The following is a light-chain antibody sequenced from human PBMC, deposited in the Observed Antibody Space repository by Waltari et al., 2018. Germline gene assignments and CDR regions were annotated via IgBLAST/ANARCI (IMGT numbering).Light chain of an antibody. CDR2: DVT. Sequence: SALTQPDSVSGSPGQSITISCSGISSDSGGYNYVSWYQQHPGEAPKVIIYDVTNRPSGVSNRFSGSKSRSSASLIISGLQPEDEAVYYCSSFTSSTTGIFGGGTKLTVL. J-gene: IGLJ2*01. CDR3: SSFTSSTTGI. CDR1: SSDSGGYNY. V-gene: IGLV2-14*03.